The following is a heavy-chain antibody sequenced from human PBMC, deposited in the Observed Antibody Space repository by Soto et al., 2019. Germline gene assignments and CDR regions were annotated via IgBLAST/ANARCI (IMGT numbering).Heavy chain of an antibody. D-gene: IGHD2-21*02. V-gene: IGHV1-58*01. CDR1: GFTFISSA. CDR3: AADNTYCGGDCYSPRWFDP. J-gene: IGHJ5*02. Sequence: ASVKVFCKASGFTFISSAVQWVRQARGQRLEWIGWIVVGSGNTNYAQKFQERATITRDMSTSTAYMELSSLRSEDTAVYYCAADNTYCGGDCYSPRWFDPWGQGTLVTV. CDR2: IVVGSGNT.